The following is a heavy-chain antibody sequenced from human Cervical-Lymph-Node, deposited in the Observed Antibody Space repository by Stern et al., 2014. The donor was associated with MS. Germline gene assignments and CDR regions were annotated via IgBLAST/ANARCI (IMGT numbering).Heavy chain of an antibody. Sequence: QLVQSGPEVKKPGTSVKVSCKASGFTFTSSAVQWVRQARGQRLEWIGRIVAGSGNTNYAQKFQERVTITRDMSTSTAYMELSSLRSEDTAVYYCAAERDYYDSSGDDAFDIWGQGTMVTVSS. CDR3: AAERDYYDSSGDDAFDI. J-gene: IGHJ3*02. D-gene: IGHD3-22*01. CDR1: GFTFTSSA. V-gene: IGHV1-58*01. CDR2: IVAGSGNT.